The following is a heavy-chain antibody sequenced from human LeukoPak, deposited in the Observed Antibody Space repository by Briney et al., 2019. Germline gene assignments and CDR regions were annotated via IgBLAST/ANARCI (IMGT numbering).Heavy chain of an antibody. J-gene: IGHJ4*02. D-gene: IGHD4-17*01. CDR1: GFTFDDYA. CDR3: AKDISRSGELFDY. Sequence: PGGSLRLSCAASGFTFDDYAMHWVRQAPGKGLEWVSGISWNSGSIGYADSVKGRFTISRDNAKNSLYLQMNSLRAEDMALYYCAKDISRSGELFDYWGQGTLVTVSS. CDR2: ISWNSGSI. V-gene: IGHV3-9*03.